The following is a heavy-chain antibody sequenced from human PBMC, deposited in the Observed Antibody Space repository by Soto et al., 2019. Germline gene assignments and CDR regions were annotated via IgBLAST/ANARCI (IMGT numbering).Heavy chain of an antibody. V-gene: IGHV4-59*01. CDR2: IYYSGIT. J-gene: IGHJ1*01. D-gene: IGHD5-12*01. CDR3: ARDAVYNYDR. Sequence: YCCWIGQPPGKGLEWIGHIYYSGITNYNPSLKSRVSISLDTSKNQISLNLISVTAADMAWYYCARDAVYNYDRRGQG. CDR1: Y.